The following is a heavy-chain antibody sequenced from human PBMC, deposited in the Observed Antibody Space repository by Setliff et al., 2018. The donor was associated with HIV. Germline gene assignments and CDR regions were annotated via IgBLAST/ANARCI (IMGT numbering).Heavy chain of an antibody. CDR1: GYTFFEYY. J-gene: IGHJ4*02. CDR2: INPYNGAT. CDR3: ARAPICCGGDCYLFDY. D-gene: IGHD2-21*02. Sequence: ASVKVSCKASGYTFFEYYMFWLRQAPGQGLEWMGWINPYNGATKSAHKFQGRVTVTRDTSITTTYMELTRLTSDDTAIYYCARAPICCGGDCYLFDYWGQGTLVTVSS. V-gene: IGHV1-2*02.